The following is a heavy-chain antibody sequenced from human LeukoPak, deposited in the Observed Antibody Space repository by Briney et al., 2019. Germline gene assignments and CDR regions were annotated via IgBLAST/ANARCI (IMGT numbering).Heavy chain of an antibody. CDR1: GFTVISNY. CDR2: IRYDGSNK. Sequence: PGGSLRLSCEASGFTVISNYMSWVRQAPGKGLEWVAFIRYDGSNKYYADSVKGRFTISRDNSKNTLYLQMNSLRAEDTAVYYCAKDVVCWFGEFAYYMDVWGKGTTVTISS. V-gene: IGHV3-30*02. J-gene: IGHJ6*03. CDR3: AKDVVCWFGEFAYYMDV. D-gene: IGHD3-10*01.